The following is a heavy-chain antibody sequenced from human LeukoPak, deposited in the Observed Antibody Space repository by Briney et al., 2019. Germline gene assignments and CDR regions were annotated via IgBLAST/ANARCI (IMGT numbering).Heavy chain of an antibody. CDR2: ISSSGSTI. D-gene: IGHD3-16*01. CDR3: ASLYTYYDYVWGSYGRYNWFDP. Sequence: QSGGSLRLSCAASGFTFSSYEMNWVRQAPGKGLEWVSYISSSGSTIYYADSVKGRFTISRDNAKNSLYLQMNSLRAEDTAVYYCASLYTYYDYVWGSYGRYNWFDPWGQGTLVTVSS. V-gene: IGHV3-48*03. J-gene: IGHJ5*02. CDR1: GFTFSSYE.